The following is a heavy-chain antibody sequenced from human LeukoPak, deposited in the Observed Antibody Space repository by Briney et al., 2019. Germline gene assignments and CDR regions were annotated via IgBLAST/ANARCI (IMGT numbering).Heavy chain of an antibody. V-gene: IGHV1-69*13. CDR3: ARGLDCSGTSCYSVYDY. CDR2: IIPIFGTA. J-gene: IGHJ4*02. D-gene: IGHD2-2*02. CDR1: GCTFTSYA. Sequence: GASEKLSCNASGCTFTSYAISWSRQAPGQGQERRGGIIPIFGTANYAQKFQGRVTITADESTSKAYMELSSVRSEDTAVYYCARGLDCSGTSCYSVYDYWGQGTLVTVSS.